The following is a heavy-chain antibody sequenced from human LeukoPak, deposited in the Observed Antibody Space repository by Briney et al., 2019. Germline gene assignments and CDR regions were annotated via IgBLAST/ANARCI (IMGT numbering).Heavy chain of an antibody. CDR2: IYYSGST. V-gene: IGHV4-59*01. CDR3: ATYGSGSYAVGYFDY. CDR1: GGSISSYY. J-gene: IGHJ4*02. Sequence: PSETLSLTCTVSGGSISSYYWSWIRQPPGKGLEWIGYIYYSGSTSYNPSLKSRVTISVDTSKNQFSLKLSSVTAADTAVYYCATYGSGSYAVGYFDYWGQGTLVTVSS. D-gene: IGHD3-10*01.